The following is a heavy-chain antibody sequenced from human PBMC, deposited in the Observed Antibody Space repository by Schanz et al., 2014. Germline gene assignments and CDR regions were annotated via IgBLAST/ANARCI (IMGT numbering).Heavy chain of an antibody. V-gene: IGHV3-30*02. CDR1: GFIFSNYG. J-gene: IGHJ4*02. CDR3: AKDGVPSPWVCFGGYCYSGGADY. D-gene: IGHD2-21*02. Sequence: QVQLVESGGRVVQPGGSLRLSCAASGFIFSNYGMHWVRQAPGKGLEWVAFVRYDGSIQYYADSVKGRFTISRDNSKKTLYLHLNSLRGADTAVYYCAKDGVPSPWVCFGGYCYSGGADYWGQGTLVTVSS. CDR2: VRYDGSIQ.